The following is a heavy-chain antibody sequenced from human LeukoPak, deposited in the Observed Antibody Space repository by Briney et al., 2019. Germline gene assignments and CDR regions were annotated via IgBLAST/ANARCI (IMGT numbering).Heavy chain of an antibody. CDR3: AKDLLGWGEGYTLYAFDY. CDR2: ITHSGGST. J-gene: IGHJ4*02. D-gene: IGHD7-27*01. V-gene: IGHV3-23*01. CDR1: GFTFSTYA. Sequence: PGGSLRLSCAASGFTFSTYAMNWVRQTPGKGLEWVSGITHSGGSTNYADSVKGRFTISRDNSQNTLHLQMNSLRAEDTAVYYCAKDLLGWGEGYTLYAFDYWGQGTLVTVS.